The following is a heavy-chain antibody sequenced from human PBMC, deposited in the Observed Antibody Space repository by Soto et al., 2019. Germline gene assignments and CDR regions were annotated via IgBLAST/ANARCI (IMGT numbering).Heavy chain of an antibody. CDR1: GYIFTKHW. J-gene: IGHJ5*01. D-gene: IGHD3-22*01. Sequence: GESLKISCHGSGYIFTKHWIAWVRQKPGKGLEWIGIIDPVDSDDRYSPSFEGQVTISVDKSNNTAFLRWDKLKTSDTATYFCARRAFDPSGHYYPYNWFDSWGQGTQVTVSS. CDR2: IDPVDSDD. V-gene: IGHV5-51*01. CDR3: ARRAFDPSGHYYPYNWFDS.